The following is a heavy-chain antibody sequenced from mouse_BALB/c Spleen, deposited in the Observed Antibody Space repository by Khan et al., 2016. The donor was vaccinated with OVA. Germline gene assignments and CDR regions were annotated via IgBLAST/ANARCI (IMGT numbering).Heavy chain of an antibody. CDR2: ISYSGST. D-gene: IGHD1-2*01. Sequence: EVQLQESGPGLVKPSQSLSLTCTVTGYSITSGYGWNWIRQFPGNKLEWMGYISYSGSTNYNPTLKSRISITRDTSKNPFFLQLNSVTTEDTAAYYCARTARIKYWGQGTTLTVSS. CDR1: GYSITSGYG. V-gene: IGHV3-2*02. J-gene: IGHJ2*01. CDR3: ARTARIKY.